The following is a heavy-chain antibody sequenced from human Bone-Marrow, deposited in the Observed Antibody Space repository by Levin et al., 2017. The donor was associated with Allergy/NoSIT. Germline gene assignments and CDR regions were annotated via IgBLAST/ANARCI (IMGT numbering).Heavy chain of an antibody. CDR2: IYPGDSDT. J-gene: IGHJ4*02. Sequence: GESLKISCEGSGYSFNTYWIGWVRQMPGKGLEWVGIIYPGDSDTRYSPSFQGQVTISADKSISTAYLQWSSLKASDTAVYYCARQRGLGGLGSGFGYWGQGTLVTVSS. CDR3: ARQRGLGGLGSGFGY. V-gene: IGHV5-51*01. CDR1: GYSFNTYW. D-gene: IGHD3/OR15-3a*01.